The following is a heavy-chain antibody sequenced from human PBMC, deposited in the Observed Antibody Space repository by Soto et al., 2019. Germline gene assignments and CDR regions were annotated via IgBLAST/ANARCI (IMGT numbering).Heavy chain of an antibody. Sequence: EVQLVESGGGLVQPGGSLRLSCAASGFSFSTYCMAWVRQAPGKGLEWVDNIDQGGGEKYYVDSVRGRFTISRDNAKNSLYMQMNSQRAEDTAIYYCARGGNCFDPWGQGTLVSVSS. D-gene: IGHD2-15*01. J-gene: IGHJ5*02. CDR2: IDQGGGEK. CDR1: GFSFSTYC. V-gene: IGHV3-7*05. CDR3: ARGGNCFDP.